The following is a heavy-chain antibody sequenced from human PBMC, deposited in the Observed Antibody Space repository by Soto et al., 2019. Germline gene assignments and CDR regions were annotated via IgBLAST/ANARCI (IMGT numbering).Heavy chain of an antibody. V-gene: IGHV4-30-4*01. CDR2: IYYSGST. D-gene: IGHD3-22*01. CDR3: ARGKYYDSSGYYKDEGGFDP. J-gene: IGHJ5*02. Sequence: QVQLQESGPGLVKPSQTLSLTCTVSGGSISSGDYYWSWIRQPPGKGLEWIGYIYYSGSTYYNPSLKSRVTISVDTSKNQFSLKLSSVTAADTAVYYCARGKYYDSSGYYKDEGGFDPWGQGTLVTVSS. CDR1: GGSISSGDYY.